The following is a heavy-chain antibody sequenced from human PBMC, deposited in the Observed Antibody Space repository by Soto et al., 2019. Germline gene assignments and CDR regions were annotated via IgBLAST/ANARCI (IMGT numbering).Heavy chain of an antibody. J-gene: IGHJ5*02. D-gene: IGHD6-13*01. V-gene: IGHV4-39*01. CDR1: GGSISSSAYY. CDR3: ERQSIAAAGAGWFDP. Sequence: SETLSLTCNVSGGSISSSAYYWGWIRRPPGKGLEWIGSIFYSGSTYYNPSLKSRVTISVDTPKKQFSLKLNSVTAADTAVYYCERQSIAAAGAGWFDPWGQGILVTVSS. CDR2: IFYSGST.